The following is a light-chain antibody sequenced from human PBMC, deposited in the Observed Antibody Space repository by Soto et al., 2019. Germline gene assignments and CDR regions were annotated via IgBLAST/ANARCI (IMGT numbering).Light chain of an antibody. CDR2: RNN. J-gene: IGLJ1*01. Sequence: QSVLTQPPSASGTPGQRVTISCSGSSSNIGINYVYWYQQLPGTAPKLLIYRNNQRPSGVPDRFSGSKSGTSASLAISGLRSEDEADYYCVTWDDSLSGYVFGTGTQLTVL. V-gene: IGLV1-47*01. CDR1: SSNIGINY. CDR3: VTWDDSLSGYV.